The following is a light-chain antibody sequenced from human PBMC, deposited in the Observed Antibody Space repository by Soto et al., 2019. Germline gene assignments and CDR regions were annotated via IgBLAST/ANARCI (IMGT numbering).Light chain of an antibody. V-gene: IGKV1-12*02. J-gene: IGKJ3*01. CDR1: QPIKTW. Sequence: DIQLTQSPASVSAAVGDRINISCRASQPIKTWLAWYQQKPGKGPKLLIYTASTLETGVPSRFSGSGSGTDFTLTISSLQAEDAAIYSCQHAASFPFTFGPGAKV. CDR3: QHAASFPFT. CDR2: TAS.